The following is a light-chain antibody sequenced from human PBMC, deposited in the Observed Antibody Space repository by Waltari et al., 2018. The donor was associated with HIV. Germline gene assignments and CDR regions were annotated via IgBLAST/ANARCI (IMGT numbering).Light chain of an antibody. V-gene: IGLV2-23*02. CDR1: SDDIEGSNL. J-gene: IGLJ2*01. CDR2: DVD. Sequence: QSALTQPASVSGPPGQSITISCTGTSDDIEGSNLVSCYQHHPGKAPRLIIFDVDKRPSGISDRFSGSKSGYTASLTISGLRTEDEADYFCCSKSTIYFGVLFGGGTTLTVL. CDR3: CSKSTIYFGVL.